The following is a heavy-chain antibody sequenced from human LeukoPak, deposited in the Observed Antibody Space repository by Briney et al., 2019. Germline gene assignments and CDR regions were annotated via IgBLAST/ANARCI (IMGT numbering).Heavy chain of an antibody. CDR3: ARDRGIAVAGTIDY. D-gene: IGHD6-19*01. CDR1: GGSISSSSYY. CDR2: IYYSGST. Sequence: NTSGTLSLTCTVSGGSISSSSYYWGWIRQPPGKGLEWIGSIYYSGSTYYNSSLKSRVTISVDTSKNQFSLKLSSVTAADTAVYYCARDRGIAVAGTIDYWGQGTLVTVSS. J-gene: IGHJ4*02. V-gene: IGHV4-39*07.